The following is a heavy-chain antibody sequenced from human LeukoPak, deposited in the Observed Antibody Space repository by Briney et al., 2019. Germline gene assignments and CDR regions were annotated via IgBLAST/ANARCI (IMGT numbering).Heavy chain of an antibody. D-gene: IGHD3-16*01. CDR2: ISYDGSNK. Sequence: GGSLRLSCAASGFTFSSYGMHWVRQAPGKGLEWVAVISYDGSNKYYADSVKGRFTISRDNSKNTLYLQMNSLKAEDTAVYYCAKLGFNFDIWGQGTMATVYS. J-gene: IGHJ3*02. CDR3: AKLGFNFDI. CDR1: GFTFSSYG. V-gene: IGHV3-30*18.